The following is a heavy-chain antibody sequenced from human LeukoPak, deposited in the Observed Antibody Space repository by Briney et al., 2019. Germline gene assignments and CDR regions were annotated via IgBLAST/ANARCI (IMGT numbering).Heavy chain of an antibody. J-gene: IGHJ4*02. Sequence: PGGSLRLSCVASGFTFSTYWMSWVRQAPGKGLECVATIKKDGSTKNYGDSVQGRFTISRDNAKNSLYLQMHSLRGEDTTVCYCGGLGSEAAVDWWSEKTLVTVS. D-gene: IGHD6-13*01. CDR1: GFTFSTYW. V-gene: IGHV3-7*01. CDR2: IKKDGSTK. CDR3: GGLGSEAAVDW.